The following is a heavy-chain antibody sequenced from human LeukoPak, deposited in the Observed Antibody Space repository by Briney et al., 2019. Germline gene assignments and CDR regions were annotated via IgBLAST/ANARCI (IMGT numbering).Heavy chain of an antibody. Sequence: GGSLRLSCAASGFTFSSYAMSWVRQAPGKGLEWVSAISGSGGSTYYADSVKGRFTISRDNSKNTLYLQMNSLRAEDTAVYYCATIPIVVRTFHAFDIWGQGTMVTVSS. J-gene: IGHJ3*02. D-gene: IGHD3-10*01. CDR3: ATIPIVVRTFHAFDI. CDR2: ISGSGGST. CDR1: GFTFSSYA. V-gene: IGHV3-23*01.